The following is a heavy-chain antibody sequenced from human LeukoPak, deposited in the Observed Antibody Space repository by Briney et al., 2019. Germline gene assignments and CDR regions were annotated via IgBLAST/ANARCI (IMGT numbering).Heavy chain of an antibody. CDR3: VRGGADQDWFDP. CDR1: GGTFSSYT. D-gene: IGHD1-26*01. Sequence: SVTVSCKTSGGTFSSYTVSWVRQAPGQGLEWMGGIILMFGSPKNAQKFQGRVTITADKSTSTVFMELSSLKSDDTAVYYCVRGGADQDWFDPWGQGTLVTVSS. J-gene: IGHJ5*02. V-gene: IGHV1-69*06. CDR2: IILMFGSP.